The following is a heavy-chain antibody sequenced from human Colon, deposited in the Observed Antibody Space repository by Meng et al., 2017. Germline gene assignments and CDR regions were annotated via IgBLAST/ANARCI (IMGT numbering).Heavy chain of an antibody. CDR2: LHSSGNT. V-gene: IGHV4-30-4*01. CDR1: GGSINSADYY. CDR3: ARNPVIPDARTFDF. D-gene: IGHD2-2*01. Sequence: HVQLQESGSGLVKPSQTLSPTCTISGGSINSADYYWNWIRQSPGKCLEWPGYLHSSGNTYDTPSLKSRLTMSLDTSKNQFSLRLTSVTAADTAVYYCARNPVIPDARTFDFWGQGALVTVSS. J-gene: IGHJ4*02.